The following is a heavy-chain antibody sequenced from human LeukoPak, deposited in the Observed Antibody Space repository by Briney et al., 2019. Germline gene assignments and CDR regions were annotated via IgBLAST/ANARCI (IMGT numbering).Heavy chain of an antibody. V-gene: IGHV4-34*01. Sequence: SETLSLTCAVYGGSFSGYYWSWIRQPPGKGLEWIGEINHSGSTNYNPSLKSRVTISVDTSKNQFSLKLSSVTAADTAVYYCVRRGYSYGSWGQGTLVTVSS. CDR1: GGSFSGYY. CDR2: INHSGST. D-gene: IGHD5-18*01. J-gene: IGHJ4*02. CDR3: VRRGYSYGS.